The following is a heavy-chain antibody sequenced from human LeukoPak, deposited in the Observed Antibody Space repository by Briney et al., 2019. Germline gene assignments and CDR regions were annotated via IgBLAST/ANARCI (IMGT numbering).Heavy chain of an antibody. CDR1: GFTFSDYY. Sequence: GGSLRLSCAASGFTFSDYYMSWIRQAPGKGLEWVSYISSSGSTIYYADSVKGRFTISRDNAKNSLYLQMNSLRAEDTAVYHCARDFDAVTAIPGYWGQGTLVTVSS. CDR2: ISSSGSTI. V-gene: IGHV3-11*01. D-gene: IGHD2-21*02. J-gene: IGHJ4*02. CDR3: ARDFDAVTAIPGY.